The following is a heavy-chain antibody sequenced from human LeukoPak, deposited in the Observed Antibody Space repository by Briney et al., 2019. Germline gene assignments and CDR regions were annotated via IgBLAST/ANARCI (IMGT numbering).Heavy chain of an antibody. CDR2: ISGSGGST. D-gene: IGHD4-17*01. Sequence: QPGGSLRLSCAASGFTFSSYAMSWVRQAPGKGLEWVSAISGSGGSTYYADSVKGRFTISRDNSKNTLYLQMNSLRAEDTAVYYCAKAVRSWYGDYNPNFDYWGQGTLVTVSS. CDR1: GFTFSSYA. CDR3: AKAVRSWYGDYNPNFDY. V-gene: IGHV3-23*01. J-gene: IGHJ4*02.